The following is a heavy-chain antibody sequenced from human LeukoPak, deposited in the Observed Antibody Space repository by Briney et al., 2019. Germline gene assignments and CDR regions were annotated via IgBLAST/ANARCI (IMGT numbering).Heavy chain of an antibody. J-gene: IGHJ4*02. Sequence: GGSLRLSCAASGFTVSSNYMSWVRQAPGKGLEWVSVIYSGGSTYYADSVKGRFTISRDNSKNTLYPQMNSLRAEDTAVYYCARDHSRGYYFDYWGQGTLVTVSS. CDR1: GFTVSSNY. D-gene: IGHD3-16*01. CDR3: ARDHSRGYYFDY. V-gene: IGHV3-66*02. CDR2: IYSGGST.